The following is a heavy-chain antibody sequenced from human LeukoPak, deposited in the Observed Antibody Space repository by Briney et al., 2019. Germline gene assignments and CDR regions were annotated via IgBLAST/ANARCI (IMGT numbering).Heavy chain of an antibody. CDR3: ARGPYCTSTNCPVSNWYFDL. J-gene: IGHJ2*01. V-gene: IGHV3-30-3*01. D-gene: IGHD2-2*01. CDR1: GGTFSSYA. CDR2: ISYDGSNK. Sequence: SCKASGGTFSSYAISWVRQAPGKGLEWVAVISYDGSNKYHGDSVKGRFTISRDNSKNTLYLQMNSLRAEDTAVYYCARGPYCTSTNCPVSNWYFDLWGRGTLVTVSS.